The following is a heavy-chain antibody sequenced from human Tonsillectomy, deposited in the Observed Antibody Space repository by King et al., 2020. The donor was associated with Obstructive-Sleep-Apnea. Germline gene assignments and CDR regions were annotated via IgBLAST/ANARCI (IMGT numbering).Heavy chain of an antibody. CDR1: GGSFSGYY. V-gene: IGHV4-34*01. D-gene: IGHD3-3*01. J-gene: IGHJ6*02. Sequence: VQLQQWGAGLLKPSETLSLTCAVYGGSFSGYYWSWIRQPPGKGLEWIGEINHSGSTNYNPSLKSRVTISVDTSKNQFSLKLSSVTAADTAVYYCARGGLYYDFWGGLVPPPYGMDVWGQGTTVTVFS. CDR2: INHSGST. CDR3: ARGGLYYDFWGGLVPPPYGMDV.